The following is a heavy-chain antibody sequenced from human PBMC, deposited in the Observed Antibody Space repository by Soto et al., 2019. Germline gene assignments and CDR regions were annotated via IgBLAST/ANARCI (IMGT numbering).Heavy chain of an antibody. CDR2: ISGSGGST. D-gene: IGHD3-22*01. V-gene: IGHV3-23*01. Sequence: SAISGSGGSTYYADSVKGRFINSRDNSKNTLYLQMNSMRAEDTGVYYCAKDRKTMTPFVDFDYWGQLTLVTACS. CDR3: AKDRKTMTPFVDFDY. J-gene: IGHJ4*02.